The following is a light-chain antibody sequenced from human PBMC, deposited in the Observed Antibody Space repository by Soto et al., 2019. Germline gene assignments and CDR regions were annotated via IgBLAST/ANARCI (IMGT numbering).Light chain of an antibody. Sequence: EIVLTQSPGTLSLSPGERATLSCRASQSVSSSYLAWYQQKPGQAPRLLIYGASSRPTGLPDRFSGSGSGTDSTLTISSLEPEDFPVYYFQQHCSSPPTFGQGTKVEIK. CDR2: GAS. J-gene: IGKJ1*01. CDR3: QQHCSSPPT. CDR1: QSVSSSY. V-gene: IGKV3-20*01.